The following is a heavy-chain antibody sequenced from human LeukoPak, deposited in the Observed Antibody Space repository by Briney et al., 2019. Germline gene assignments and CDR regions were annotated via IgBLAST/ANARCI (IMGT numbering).Heavy chain of an antibody. CDR2: IKSETDGWTT. J-gene: IGHJ4*02. Sequence: GGSLRLSCAASGFTFSNAWMSWVRQAPGKGLEWVGRIKSETDGWTTDYAAPVKGRFTISRDNARNSLYLQMNSLRAEDTAVYYCARVWTGQIEASVVVPAAIDYWGQGTLVTVSS. CDR3: ARVWTGQIEASVVVPAAIDY. CDR1: GFTFSNAW. V-gene: IGHV3-15*01. D-gene: IGHD2-2*01.